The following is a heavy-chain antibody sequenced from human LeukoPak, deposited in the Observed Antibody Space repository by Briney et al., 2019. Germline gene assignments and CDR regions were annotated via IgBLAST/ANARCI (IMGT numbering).Heavy chain of an antibody. V-gene: IGHV3-21*01. CDR1: GLTLGSYT. D-gene: IGHD2-2*01. Sequence: GGSLRLSCAPSGLTLGSYTVIWVRRAPGKGLEWVSSFSSSSTYIYYAASVKGRFTVSRDHTTNSLYLQMNSLRAEDTAMYVWARELLIPAGLIDYWGQGSLVTVP. J-gene: IGHJ4*02. CDR2: FSSSSTYI. CDR3: ARELLIPAGLIDY.